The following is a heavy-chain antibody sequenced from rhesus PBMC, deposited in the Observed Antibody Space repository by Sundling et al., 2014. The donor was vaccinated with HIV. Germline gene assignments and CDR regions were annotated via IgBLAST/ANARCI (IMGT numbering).Heavy chain of an antibody. CDR2: IWFDGSEK. CDR3: ARELGGAAGPSFDF. J-gene: IGHJ4*01. D-gene: IGHD6-13*01. CDR1: GFTFSTYA. Sequence: EVRLVESGGGLVQPGGSLRLSCAASGFTFSTYAIHWVRQAPGKGLEWVAVIWFDGSEKYYGDSVKGRFTIFRDNSKNILYLQMNNLELEDTAVYYCARELGGAAGPSFDFWGQGVLVTVFS. V-gene: IGHV3-54*02.